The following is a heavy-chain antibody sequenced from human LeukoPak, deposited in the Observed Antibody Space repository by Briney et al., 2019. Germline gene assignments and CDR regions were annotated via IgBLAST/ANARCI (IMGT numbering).Heavy chain of an antibody. D-gene: IGHD3-22*01. Sequence: GGSLRLSCAASGFTFSSYAMSWVRQAPGKGLEWVSAISGSGGSTYYADSVKGRFAISRDNSKNTLYLQMNSLRAEDTAVYYCAKPTYYYDSSGYWAFDIWGQGTMVTVSS. V-gene: IGHV3-23*01. J-gene: IGHJ3*02. CDR3: AKPTYYYDSSGYWAFDI. CDR1: GFTFSSYA. CDR2: ISGSGGST.